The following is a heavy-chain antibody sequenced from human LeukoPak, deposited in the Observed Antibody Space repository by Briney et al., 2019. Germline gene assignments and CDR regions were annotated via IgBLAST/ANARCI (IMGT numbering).Heavy chain of an antibody. V-gene: IGHV4-39*01. CDR2: IYYSGST. CDR1: GFTFSSYW. J-gene: IGHJ3*02. CDR3: ARGPYSYDSSGAFDI. D-gene: IGHD3-22*01. Sequence: GSLRLSCAASGFTFSSYWMSWIRQPLGKGLEWIGSIYYSGSTYYNPSLKSRVTISVDTSKNQFSLKLSSVTAADTAVYFCARGPYSYDSSGAFDIWGQGTMVTVSS.